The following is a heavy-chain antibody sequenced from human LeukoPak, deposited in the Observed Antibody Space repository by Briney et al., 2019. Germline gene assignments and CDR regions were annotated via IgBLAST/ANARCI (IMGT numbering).Heavy chain of an antibody. CDR2: IYYSGST. CDR3: ARGGGAYDFWSGYYTLYGNYYYYYGMDV. D-gene: IGHD3-3*01. CDR1: GGSISSYY. Sequence: SETLSLTCTVSGGSISSYYWSWIRQPPGKGLEWIGYIYYSGSTNYNPSLKSRVTMSVDTSKNQFSLKLSSVTAADTAVYYCARGGGAYDFWSGYYTLYGNYYYYYGMDVWGQGTTVTVSS. V-gene: IGHV4-59*12. J-gene: IGHJ6*02.